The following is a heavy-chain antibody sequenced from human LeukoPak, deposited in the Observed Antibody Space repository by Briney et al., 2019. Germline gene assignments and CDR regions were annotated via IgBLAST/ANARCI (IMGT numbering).Heavy chain of an antibody. CDR1: GDSVSSNSAA. J-gene: IGHJ4*02. CDR3: ARDRLGVLFLFDY. Sequence: SQTLSLTCAISGDSVSSNSAAWSWIRQSPSRGLEWLGRTYYRSKWYNDYAVSVKSRITINPDASKNQFSLQLNSVTPEDTAVYYCARDRLGVLFLFDYWGQGTLVTVSS. CDR2: TYYRSKWYN. V-gene: IGHV6-1*01. D-gene: IGHD3-10*01.